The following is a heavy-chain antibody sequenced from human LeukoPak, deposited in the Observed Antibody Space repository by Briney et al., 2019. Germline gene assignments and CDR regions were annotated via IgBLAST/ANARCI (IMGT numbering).Heavy chain of an antibody. Sequence: PSETLSLTCAVSGYSISSSYYWVGIRQPPGKGLEWIGSVYHSGSTYYNPSLKSRVTISVDTSKNQFSLKLSSVTAADTAVYYCARHGNYYDTSQSDPWGQGTLVTVSS. CDR1: GYSISSSYY. V-gene: IGHV4-38-2*01. D-gene: IGHD3-22*01. CDR3: ARHGNYYDTSQSDP. CDR2: VYHSGST. J-gene: IGHJ5*02.